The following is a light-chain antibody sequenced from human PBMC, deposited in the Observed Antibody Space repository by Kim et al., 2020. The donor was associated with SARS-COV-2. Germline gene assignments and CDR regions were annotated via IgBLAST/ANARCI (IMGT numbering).Light chain of an antibody. CDR3: QSYDSSLGGSV. Sequence: RSTISGPATTSNIGAGYDVHWYQQLPGAAPKPLIYTNINRPSGVPDRFFGSKSGTSASLAITGLQAADEADYYCQSYDSSLGGSVFGGGTQLTVL. J-gene: IGLJ2*01. CDR1: TSNIGAGYD. V-gene: IGLV1-40*01. CDR2: TNI.